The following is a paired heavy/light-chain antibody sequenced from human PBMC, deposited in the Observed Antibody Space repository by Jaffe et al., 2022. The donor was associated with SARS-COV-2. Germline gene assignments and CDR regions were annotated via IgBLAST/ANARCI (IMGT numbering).Light chain of an antibody. V-gene: IGLV4-69*01. CDR1: NGHSSYA. Sequence: QLWLTQSPSASASLGASVKLTCTLSNGHSSYAIAWHQQQPEKGPRFLMKVNSDGSHSKGDGIPDRFSGSSSGAERYLTISSLQSEDEADYYCQTWGPGIRVFGGGTKLTVL. CDR2: VNSDGSH. CDR3: QTWGPGIRV. J-gene: IGLJ3*02.
Heavy chain of an antibody. CDR3: ARDLAYCGGDCYKDGFDI. V-gene: IGHV1-18*01. Sequence: QVQLVQSGAEVKKPGASVKVSCKASGYTFTTYGISWVRQAPGQGLEWMGWISGYNANTYYAQKLQGRVTMTTDTSTSTAYMEVRSLRSDDTAVYYCARDLAYCGGDCYKDGFDIWGQGTMVTVSS. J-gene: IGHJ3*02. CDR2: ISGYNANT. CDR1: GYTFTTYG. D-gene: IGHD2-21*02.